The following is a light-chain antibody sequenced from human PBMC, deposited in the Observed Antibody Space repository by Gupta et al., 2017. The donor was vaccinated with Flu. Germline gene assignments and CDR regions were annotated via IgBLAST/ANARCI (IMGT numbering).Light chain of an antibody. Sequence: YVLTQLPSVSVAPGQMAKITGGGDNIGTKSVHWYQQQPGQAPLLVVFYVRHRPSGIPERFSGSRSGDTATLTISRVEAGDEAGFYCQVWDSSSDLVLFGGGTKLTVL. CDR2: YVR. V-gene: IGLV3-21*02. CDR1: NIGTKS. J-gene: IGLJ2*01. CDR3: QVWDSSSDLVL.